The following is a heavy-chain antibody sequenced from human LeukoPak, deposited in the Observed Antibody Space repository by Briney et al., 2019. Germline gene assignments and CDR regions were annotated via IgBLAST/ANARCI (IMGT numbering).Heavy chain of an antibody. Sequence: PGGSLRLSCSASGFTVSSNYMSWVRQAPGKGLEWVSVIYSGGSTYYADSVKGRFTISRDNSKNMLYLQMDSVRAEDTAMYYCARDDGAGVFYYWGQGTLVTVSS. J-gene: IGHJ4*02. D-gene: IGHD5-24*01. CDR2: IYSGGST. CDR1: GFTVSSNY. CDR3: ARDDGAGVFYY. V-gene: IGHV3-66*01.